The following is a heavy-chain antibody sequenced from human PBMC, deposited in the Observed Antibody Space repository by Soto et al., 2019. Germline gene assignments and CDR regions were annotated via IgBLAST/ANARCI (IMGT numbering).Heavy chain of an antibody. Sequence: SETLSLTCTVSGGSISSYYLSWIRQPPGKGLEWIGYIYYSGSTNYNPSLKSRVTISVDTSKNQFSLKLSSVTAADTAVYYCARGAWTTNDYGDYGYYYYYMDVWGKGTTVTVSS. V-gene: IGHV4-59*01. D-gene: IGHD4-17*01. CDR1: GGSISSYY. J-gene: IGHJ6*03. CDR2: IYYSGST. CDR3: ARGAWTTNDYGDYGYYYYYMDV.